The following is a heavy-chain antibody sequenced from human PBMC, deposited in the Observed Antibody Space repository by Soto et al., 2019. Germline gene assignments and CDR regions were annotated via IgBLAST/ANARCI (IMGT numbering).Heavy chain of an antibody. Sequence: PVGSLRLSCAASAFTFSSYTMNWVRQAPGRGLEWVSSIDSSSSYIYYVDSLKGRFTISRDNAKNSLYLQMNSLTAEDTAVYYCARDYYDSSGYPTYGMDVWGQGTTVTVSS. V-gene: IGHV3-21*01. CDR3: ARDYYDSSGYPTYGMDV. CDR1: AFTFSSYT. J-gene: IGHJ6*02. D-gene: IGHD3-22*01. CDR2: IDSSSSYI.